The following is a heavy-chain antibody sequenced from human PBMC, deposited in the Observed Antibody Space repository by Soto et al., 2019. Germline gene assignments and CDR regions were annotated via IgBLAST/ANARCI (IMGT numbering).Heavy chain of an antibody. CDR1: GYRLSSYW. D-gene: IGHD6-13*01. J-gene: IGHJ3*01. CDR2: IYAGDSDT. Sequence: PGESLKISCKGSGYRLSSYWIGWVRQMPGKGLEWMGIIYAGDSDTSYSPSFQGQVTISADKSFSTAYLQWSSLKASDTAMYYCARQEYNRWSPAFDFWGQGTMVTVS. CDR3: ARQEYNRWSPAFDF. V-gene: IGHV5-51*01.